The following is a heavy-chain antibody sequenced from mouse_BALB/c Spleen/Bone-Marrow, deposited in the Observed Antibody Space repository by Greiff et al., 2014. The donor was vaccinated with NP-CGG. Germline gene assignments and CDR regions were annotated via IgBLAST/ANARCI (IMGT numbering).Heavy chain of an antibody. CDR3: ARGIYYGNYVYAMDY. CDR1: GYTFTNYW. CDR2: IAPGSGST. J-gene: IGHJ4*01. D-gene: IGHD2-1*01. V-gene: IGHV1S41*01. Sequence: DLVKPGASVKLSCKASGYTFTNYWINWIKQRPGQGLEWIGRIAPGSGSTYYNEMFKGKATLTVDTSSSTAYIQLSSLSSEDSAVYFSARGIYYGNYVYAMDYWGQGTSVTVSS.